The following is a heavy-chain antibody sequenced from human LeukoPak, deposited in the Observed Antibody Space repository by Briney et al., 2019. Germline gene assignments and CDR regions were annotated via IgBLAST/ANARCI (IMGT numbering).Heavy chain of an antibody. V-gene: IGHV1-46*01. Sequence: EVSVKVSCKSSGYTFSGYYMHWVRQAPGQGLEWMGIINPSGGSTSYAQKFQGRVTMTRDMSTSTVYMELSSLRSEDTAVYYCARADSSGWYDLNYFDYWGQGTLVTVSS. CDR3: ARADSSGWYDLNYFDY. CDR1: GYTFSGYY. D-gene: IGHD6-19*01. CDR2: INPSGGST. J-gene: IGHJ4*02.